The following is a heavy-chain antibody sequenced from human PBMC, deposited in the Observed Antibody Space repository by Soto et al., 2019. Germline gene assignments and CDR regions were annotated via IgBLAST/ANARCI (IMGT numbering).Heavy chain of an antibody. Sequence: GGSLRLSCAASGFTFSSHEMMWVRQAPGKGLEWISHISGSGSTISYADSVKGRFTISRDNANNSLYLQMNSLSAEDTAVYYCARVKAYYYGSGSYLMGNYYFAMGVWGQGTTVTVSS. V-gene: IGHV3-48*03. CDR2: ISGSGSTI. J-gene: IGHJ6*02. CDR3: ARVKAYYYGSGSYLMGNYYFAMGV. D-gene: IGHD3-10*01. CDR1: GFTFSSHE.